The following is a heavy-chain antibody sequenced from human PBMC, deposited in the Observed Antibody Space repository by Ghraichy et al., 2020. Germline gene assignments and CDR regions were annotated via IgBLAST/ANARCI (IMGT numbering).Heavy chain of an antibody. Sequence: LSLTCAASGFTFTNAWMSWVRQAPGKGLEWVGRIKNKADGGTTDYAAPVKGRFTISRDDSKNTLYLQMNSLKTEDTAVYYCTTGITVAVYHFDYWGRGILVTVSS. D-gene: IGHD6-19*01. V-gene: IGHV3-15*01. CDR1: GFTFTNAW. J-gene: IGHJ4*02. CDR3: TTGITVAVYHFDY. CDR2: IKNKADGGTT.